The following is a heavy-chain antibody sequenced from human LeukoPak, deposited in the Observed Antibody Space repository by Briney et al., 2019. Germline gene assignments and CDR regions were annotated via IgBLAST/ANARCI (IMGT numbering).Heavy chain of an antibody. Sequence: ASVKVSCKASGYTFTSYDINWVRQATGQGLEWMGWMNPNSGNTGYAQKFQGRVTMTRNTSISTAYMELTSLRSEDTAVYYCARDTNPPYSSGWPFDYWGQGTLVTVSS. J-gene: IGHJ4*02. CDR3: ARDTNPPYSSGWPFDY. D-gene: IGHD6-19*01. CDR2: MNPNSGNT. V-gene: IGHV1-8*01. CDR1: GYTFTSYD.